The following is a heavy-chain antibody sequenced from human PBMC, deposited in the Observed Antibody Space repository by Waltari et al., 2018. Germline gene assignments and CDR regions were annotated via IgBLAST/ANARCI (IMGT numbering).Heavy chain of an antibody. D-gene: IGHD6-13*01. V-gene: IGHV3-48*01. J-gene: IGHJ4*02. CDR3: ASYSSSWYGPYDY. CDR2: ISSSSSTI. Sequence: EVQLVESGGGLVQPGGSLRLSCAASGFTFSSYSMNWVRQAPGKGLEWVSYISSSSSTIYYADSVKGRFTISRDNSKNTLYLQMNSLRAEDTAVYYCASYSSSWYGPYDYWGQGTLVTVSS. CDR1: GFTFSSYS.